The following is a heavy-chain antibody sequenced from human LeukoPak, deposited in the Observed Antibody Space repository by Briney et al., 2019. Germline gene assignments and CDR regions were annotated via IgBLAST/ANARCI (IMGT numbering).Heavy chain of an antibody. Sequence: SETLSLTCTVSGYSISSGYYWGWIRQPPGKGLEWIGSIYHSGSTYYNPSLKSRVTISVDTSKNLFSLKLSSVTAADTAVYYCASPMVRGTPTDWGQGTLVTVSS. D-gene: IGHD3-10*01. J-gene: IGHJ4*02. CDR3: ASPMVRGTPTD. CDR2: IYHSGST. CDR1: GYSISSGYY. V-gene: IGHV4-38-2*02.